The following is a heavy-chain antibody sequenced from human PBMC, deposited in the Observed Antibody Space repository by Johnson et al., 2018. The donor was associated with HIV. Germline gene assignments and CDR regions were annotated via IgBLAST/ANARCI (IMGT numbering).Heavy chain of an antibody. J-gene: IGHJ3*01. CDR1: GFTFDDYT. CDR3: VRWGSGWSAFDV. V-gene: IGHV3-20*04. CDR2: INWNGGST. Sequence: VQLVESGGVVVQPGGSLRLSCAASGFTFDDYTMHWVRQAPGKGLEWVSGINWNGGSTGYADSVKGRFTISRDNAKNSLYLQMNSLSPEDRAVYYCVRWGSGWSAFDVWGQGTMVTVSS. D-gene: IGHD6-19*01.